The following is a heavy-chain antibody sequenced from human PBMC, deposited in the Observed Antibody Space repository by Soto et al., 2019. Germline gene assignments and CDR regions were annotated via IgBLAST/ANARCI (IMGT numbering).Heavy chain of an antibody. D-gene: IGHD2-21*01. Sequence: SETLSLTCAVSGGSISSGGYSWGWIRQPPGKGLEWIGYIYRSGSTYYNPSLKSRVTISVDRSKNQFSLKLSSVTAADTAVYYCARGNVVAIDYXGQGTLVTVSS. V-gene: IGHV4-30-2*01. CDR2: IYRSGST. J-gene: IGHJ4*02. CDR3: ARGNVVAIDY. CDR1: GGSISSGGYS.